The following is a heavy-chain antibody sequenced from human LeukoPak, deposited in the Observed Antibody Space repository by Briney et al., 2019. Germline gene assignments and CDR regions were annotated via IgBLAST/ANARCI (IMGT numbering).Heavy chain of an antibody. V-gene: IGHV4-30-4*01. CDR3: ARGFGYDIADY. CDR2: ITLYSDTT. CDR1: GGSISSGDHY. J-gene: IGHJ4*02. Sequence: SETLSLTCSVSGGSISSGDHYWTWIRQPPGGGLEWMGFITLYSDTTSYNPSLKSRLMVSIDTSKNQFSLTLTSVTAADTAVYFCARGFGYDIADYWGQGILVTVSS. D-gene: IGHD2-2*01.